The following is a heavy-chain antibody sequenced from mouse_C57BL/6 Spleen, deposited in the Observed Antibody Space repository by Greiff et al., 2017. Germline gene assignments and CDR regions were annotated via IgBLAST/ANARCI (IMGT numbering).Heavy chain of an antibody. D-gene: IGHD2-3*01. CDR2: IYPGSGST. CDR1: GYTFTSYW. J-gene: IGHJ4*01. Sequence: VQLQQPGAELVKPGASVKMSCKASGYTFTSYWITWVKQRPGQGLEWIGVIYPGSGSTNYNEKFKSKATLTVDTSSSTAYMQRSSLTSEDSAVYYCARGYYCYARDYWGQGTTVTVSS. CDR3: ARGYYCYARDY. V-gene: IGHV1-55*01.